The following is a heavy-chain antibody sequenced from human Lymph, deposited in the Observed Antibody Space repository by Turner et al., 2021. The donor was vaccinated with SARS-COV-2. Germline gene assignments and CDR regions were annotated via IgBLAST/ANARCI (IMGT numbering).Heavy chain of an antibody. J-gene: IGHJ5*02. D-gene: IGHD3-3*01. Sequence: QLQLQESGPGLVKPSATLSLTCAVSGGSISSRSYYWGWIRQPPGKGLEWIGSIHYSGNIYYNPSLKSRVTISVDTSKNQFSLQLSSVTAADTAMYDCAIRFLEYLLPTGFDPWGQGTLVTVSS. CDR1: GGSISSRSYY. CDR2: IHYSGNI. CDR3: AIRFLEYLLPTGFDP. V-gene: IGHV4-39*01.